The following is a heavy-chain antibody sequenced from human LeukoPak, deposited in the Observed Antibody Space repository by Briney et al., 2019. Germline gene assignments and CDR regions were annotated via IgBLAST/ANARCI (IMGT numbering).Heavy chain of an antibody. CDR3: ARALKVPGQLGTDPFDY. J-gene: IGHJ4*02. CDR2: IYHSGST. D-gene: IGHD6-13*01. V-gene: IGHV4-30-2*01. Sequence: PSETLSLTCTVSGGSISSGGYYWSWIRQPPGKGLEWIGYIYHSGSTYYNPSLKSRVTISLDRSKNQFSLKLSSVTAADTAVYYCARALKVPGQLGTDPFDYWGQGTLVTVSS. CDR1: GGSISSGGYY.